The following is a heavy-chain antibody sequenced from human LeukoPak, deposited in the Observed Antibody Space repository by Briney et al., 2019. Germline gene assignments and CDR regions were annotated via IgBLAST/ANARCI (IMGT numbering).Heavy chain of an antibody. Sequence: SGPTLVNPTQTLTLTFTFSGFSLSTSGVGVGWIRQPPGKALEWLALIYWDDDKRYSPSLKSRLTITKDTSKSQVVLTMTNMDPVDTATYYCARIWFGELFGGAFDIWGQGTMVTVSS. D-gene: IGHD3-10*01. CDR1: GFSLSTSGVG. CDR3: ARIWFGELFGGAFDI. V-gene: IGHV2-5*02. J-gene: IGHJ3*02. CDR2: IYWDDDK.